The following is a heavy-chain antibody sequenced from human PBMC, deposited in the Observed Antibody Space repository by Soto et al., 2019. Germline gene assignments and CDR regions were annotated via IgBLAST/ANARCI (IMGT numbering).Heavy chain of an antibody. CDR2: IHNSGSS. CDR3: ARLRDGYNSFDY. V-gene: IGHV4-30-4*01. CDR1: GGSINSNAYF. J-gene: IGHJ4*02. Sequence: QVQLQESGPGLVKPSQPLSLPCPVSGGSINSNAYFWIWIRQPPGKGLEWLGYIHNSGSSHYRPSLKSRLNISLDTSKNQFSLKVRSVTPADTAVYSCARLRDGYNSFDYWGRGILVTVSS. D-gene: IGHD5-12*01.